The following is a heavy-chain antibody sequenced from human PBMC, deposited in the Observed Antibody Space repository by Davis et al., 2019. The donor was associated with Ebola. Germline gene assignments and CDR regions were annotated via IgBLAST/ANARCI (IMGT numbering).Heavy chain of an antibody. V-gene: IGHV3-23*01. J-gene: IGHJ4*02. Sequence: GESLKISCAASGFAVNSNSMSWVRLAPGKGLEWVSAISGSGGSTYYADSVKGRFTISRDNSKNTLYLQMNSLRDEDTAVYYCARVGVLWFGELSSEDYWGQGTLVTVSS. CDR3: ARVGVLWFGELSSEDY. CDR1: GFAVNSNS. CDR2: ISGSGGST. D-gene: IGHD3-10*01.